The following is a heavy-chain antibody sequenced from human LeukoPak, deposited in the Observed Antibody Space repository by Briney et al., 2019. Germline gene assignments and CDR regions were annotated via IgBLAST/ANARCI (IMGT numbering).Heavy chain of an antibody. J-gene: IGHJ4*02. CDR2: ISSSSSTI. CDR3: ARNSGSYLEAFFYY. D-gene: IGHD1-26*01. CDR1: GFTFSSYS. V-gene: IGHV3-48*01. Sequence: GGSLRLSCVASGFTFSSYSMNWVRQAPGKGLEWVSYISSSSSTIYYADSVKGRFTISRDNAKNSLYLQMNSLRAEDTAVYYCARNSGSYLEAFFYYWGQGTLVTVSS.